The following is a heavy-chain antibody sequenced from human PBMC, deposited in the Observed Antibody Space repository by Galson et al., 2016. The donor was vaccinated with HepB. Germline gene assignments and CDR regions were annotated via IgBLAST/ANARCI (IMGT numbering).Heavy chain of an antibody. J-gene: IGHJ5*02. CDR1: GFSFSSYG. CDR3: AKEGSSSWPRYNGFDA. Sequence: SLRLSCAASGFSFSSYGMDWVRQAPGKGLEWVASVLSDGTDRYYGKSVQGRFTLTRDNSKNPLYLQMSSLKVEDTAVYDCAKEGSSSWPRYNGFDAWGQGTLVTVSS. V-gene: IGHV3-33*06. CDR2: VLSDGTDR. D-gene: IGHD6-13*01.